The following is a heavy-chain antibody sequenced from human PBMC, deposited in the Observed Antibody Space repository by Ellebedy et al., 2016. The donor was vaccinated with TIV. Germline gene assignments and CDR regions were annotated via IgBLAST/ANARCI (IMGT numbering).Heavy chain of an antibody. CDR1: GFTFSSYA. Sequence: GGSLRLSXAASGFTFSSYAMSWVRQAPGKGLEWVSAISGSGGSTYYADSVKGRFTISRDNSKNTLYLQMNSLRAEDTAVYYCAREIGGYNLHVYYGMDVWGQGTTVTVSS. V-gene: IGHV3-23*01. CDR2: ISGSGGST. CDR3: AREIGGYNLHVYYGMDV. D-gene: IGHD5-24*01. J-gene: IGHJ6*02.